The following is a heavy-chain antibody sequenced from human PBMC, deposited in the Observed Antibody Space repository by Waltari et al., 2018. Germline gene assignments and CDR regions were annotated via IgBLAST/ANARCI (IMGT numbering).Heavy chain of an antibody. Sequence: EVPLVQSGAEVKRPGATVTISCKASGYTCTEYYLHWVRQAPGKGLEWMGHVDPEDGETEISDKFQGRVAMTADTSTETAYIEVRSLTSDDMAVYYCATKMSDQWLREWGQGTLVTVSS. V-gene: IGHV1-69-2*01. CDR1: GYTCTEYY. J-gene: IGHJ1*01. D-gene: IGHD6-19*01. CDR2: VDPEDGET. CDR3: ATKMSDQWLRE.